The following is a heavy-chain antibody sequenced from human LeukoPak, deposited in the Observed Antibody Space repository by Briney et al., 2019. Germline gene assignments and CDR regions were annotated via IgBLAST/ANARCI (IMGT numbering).Heavy chain of an antibody. D-gene: IGHD3-16*01. CDR1: GFTFSSYE. CDR3: ARDKPRGSYDGSIFDS. J-gene: IGHJ4*02. V-gene: IGHV3-48*03. CDR2: ISNSDSTI. Sequence: AGGSLRLSCTASGFTFSSYEMNWVRQAPGKGLEWVSYISNSDSTIYYADSVKGRFTISRDNAKNSLYLQMNSLRAEDTAVYYCARDKPRGSYDGSIFDSWGQGTLVTVSS.